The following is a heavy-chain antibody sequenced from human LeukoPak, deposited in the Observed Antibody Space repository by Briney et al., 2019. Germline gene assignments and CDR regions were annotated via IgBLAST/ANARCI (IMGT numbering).Heavy chain of an antibody. CDR1: GFTFSSYA. D-gene: IGHD6-13*01. CDR2: ISGGGATT. Sequence: AGGSLRLSCAASGFTFSSYAMSWVRHAPGKGLEWVSDISGGGATTFYADSVKGRFTISRDNSKNTLYLQLSSLRAEDTAVYYCAKSTGYSTTGRDFDSWGRGTLVTVSS. V-gene: IGHV3-23*01. J-gene: IGHJ4*02. CDR3: AKSTGYSTTGRDFDS.